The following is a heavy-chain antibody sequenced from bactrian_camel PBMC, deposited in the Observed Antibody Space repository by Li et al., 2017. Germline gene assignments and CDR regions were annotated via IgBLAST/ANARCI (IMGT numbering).Heavy chain of an antibody. J-gene: IGHJ4*01. CDR3: VKDGGTPYVYSD. CDR2: FYTDGGFT. CDR1: GYTYDSNC. Sequence: VQLVESGGGSVQAGGSLKLSCVFSGYTYDSNCMAWFRQAPGKEREAVATFYTDGGFTNYADSVKGRFTVSQDIAKGTVYLQMNSLKSEDTAEYYCVKDGGTPYVYSDWGQGTQVTVS. D-gene: IGHD7*01. V-gene: IGHV3S1*01.